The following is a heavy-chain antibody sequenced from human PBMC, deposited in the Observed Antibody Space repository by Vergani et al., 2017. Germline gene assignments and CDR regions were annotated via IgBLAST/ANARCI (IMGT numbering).Heavy chain of an antibody. CDR3: ARLRLEDSGYDFGGMDV. V-gene: IGHV4-38-2*01. CDR2: IYHSGST. CDR1: GYPISSGYY. D-gene: IGHD5-12*01. J-gene: IGHJ6*02. Sequence: QVQLEESGPGLVKPSETLSLICAVSGYPISSGYYWGWIRQPPGKGLEWIGSIYHSGSTYYNPSLKSRVTISVDTSKNQSSLKLSSVTAADTAVYYCARLRLEDSGYDFGGMDVWGQGTTVTVSS.